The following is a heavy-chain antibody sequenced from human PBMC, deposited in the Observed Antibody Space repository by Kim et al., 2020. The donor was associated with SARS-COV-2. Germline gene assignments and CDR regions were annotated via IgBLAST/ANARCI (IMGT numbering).Heavy chain of an antibody. D-gene: IGHD5-18*01. Sequence: SETLSLTCAVYGGSFSGYYWSWIRQPPGKGLEWIGEINHSGSTNYNPSLKSRVTISVDTSKNQFSLKLSSVTAADTAVYYCARMERYSYGLRGLDYWGQGTLVTVSS. CDR1: GGSFSGYY. CDR3: ARMERYSYGLRGLDY. CDR2: INHSGST. V-gene: IGHV4-34*01. J-gene: IGHJ4*02.